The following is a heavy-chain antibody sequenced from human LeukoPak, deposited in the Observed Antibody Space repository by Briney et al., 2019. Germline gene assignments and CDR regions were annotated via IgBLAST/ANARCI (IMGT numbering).Heavy chain of an antibody. D-gene: IGHD6-19*01. CDR3: AKTAGGPAGYSSGWYLFFADY. J-gene: IGHJ4*02. V-gene: IGHV3-23*01. Sequence: PGGSLRLSCAASGFTFSDYSMNWVRQAPGKGLEWVSAISGSGGSTYYADSVKGRFTISRDNSKNTLYLQMNSLRAEDTAVYYCAKTAGGPAGYSSGWYLFFADYWGQGTLVTVSS. CDR1: GFTFSDYS. CDR2: ISGSGGST.